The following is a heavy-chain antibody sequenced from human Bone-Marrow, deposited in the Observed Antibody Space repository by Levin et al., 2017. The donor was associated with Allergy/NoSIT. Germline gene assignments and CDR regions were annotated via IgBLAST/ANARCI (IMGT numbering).Heavy chain of an antibody. V-gene: IGHV3-30-3*01. J-gene: IGHJ3*02. CDR1: GFTFSSYA. CDR3: ATDPLYRDI. D-gene: IGHD3-16*02. Sequence: GGSLRLSCAASGFTFSSYAMHWVRQAPGKGLEWVAVISYDGSNKYYADSVKGRFTISRDNSKNTLYLQMNSLRAEDTAVYYCATDPLYRDIWGQGTMVTVSS. CDR2: ISYDGSNK.